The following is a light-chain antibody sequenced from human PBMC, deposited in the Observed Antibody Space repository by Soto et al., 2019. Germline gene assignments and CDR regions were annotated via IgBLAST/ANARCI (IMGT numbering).Light chain of an antibody. CDR1: SSDVGGYNY. Sequence: QSALTQPASVSGSPGQSITISCTGTSSDVGGYNYVSWYQQHPGKAPKLLIYDVSNQPSGVSNRFSGSKSGNTASLTISGLQAEDEADYYCSSYTSSSTPVVFGGGTKLTVI. V-gene: IGLV2-14*01. J-gene: IGLJ2*01. CDR2: DVS. CDR3: SSYTSSSTPVV.